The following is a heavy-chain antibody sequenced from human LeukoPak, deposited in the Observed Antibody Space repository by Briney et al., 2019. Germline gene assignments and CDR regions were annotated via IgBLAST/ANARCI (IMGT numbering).Heavy chain of an antibody. Sequence: GGSLRLSFTASGFTFSTYEMTWVRQAPGEGLEWVSFITTSGSSKDHADSVKGRFTISRDNAKNSLYLQMNSLRAEDTAVYYCARDGEGTIDYWGQGTLVTVPS. D-gene: IGHD2-8*01. CDR2: ITTSGSSK. CDR3: ARDGEGTIDY. CDR1: GFTFSTYE. J-gene: IGHJ4*02. V-gene: IGHV3-48*03.